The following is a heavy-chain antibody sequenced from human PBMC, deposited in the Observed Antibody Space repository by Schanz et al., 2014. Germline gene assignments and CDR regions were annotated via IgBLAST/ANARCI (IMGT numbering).Heavy chain of an antibody. V-gene: IGHV4-59*01. CDR2: IYYSGDT. CDR1: GGSISSYY. CDR3: ARQGIGYQHGRYYYYMDV. Sequence: QVQLQESGPGLVKPSQTLSLTCGVSGGSISSYYWSWIRQPPGKGLEWIGYIYYSGDTNYNPSLKSRVTISVDTSKNQFSLNLISVTAADTAVYYCARQGIGYQHGRYYYYMDVWGRGTTVTVSS. J-gene: IGHJ6*03. D-gene: IGHD2-2*01.